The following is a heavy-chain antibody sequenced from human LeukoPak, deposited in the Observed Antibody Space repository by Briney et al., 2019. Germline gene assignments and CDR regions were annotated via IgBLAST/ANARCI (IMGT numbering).Heavy chain of an antibody. CDR1: GFTFSSYA. CDR2: ISGSGGST. V-gene: IGHV3-23*01. Sequence: GGSLRLSCAASGFTFSSYAMSWVRQAPGKGLEWVSAISGSGGSTYYADSVKGRFTISRDNSKNTLYLQRNSLRAEDTAVYYCAKRKAVAGTPPGGPDDYWGQGTLVTVSS. D-gene: IGHD6-19*01. CDR3: AKRKAVAGTPPGGPDDY. J-gene: IGHJ4*02.